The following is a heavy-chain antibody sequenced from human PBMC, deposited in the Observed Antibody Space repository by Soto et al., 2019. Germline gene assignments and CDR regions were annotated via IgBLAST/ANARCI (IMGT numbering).Heavy chain of an antibody. D-gene: IGHD3-10*01. Sequence: EVQLVESGGGLVQPGGSLRLSCAASGFTFSSYWMHWVRQAPGKGLVWVSRINSDGSSTSYADSVKGRFTISRDNAKNALYLQMNSLRAEDTAVYYCARFDAAGSYYNVGYWGQGTLVTVSS. J-gene: IGHJ4*02. CDR3: ARFDAAGSYYNVGY. CDR2: INSDGSST. CDR1: GFTFSSYW. V-gene: IGHV3-74*01.